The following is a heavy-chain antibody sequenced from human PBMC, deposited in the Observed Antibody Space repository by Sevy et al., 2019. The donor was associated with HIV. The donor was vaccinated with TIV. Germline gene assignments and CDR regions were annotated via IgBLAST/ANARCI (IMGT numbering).Heavy chain of an antibody. V-gene: IGHV4-31*03. D-gene: IGHD6-19*01. CDR2: IYYSGST. Sequence: SETLSLTCTVSGGSISSGGYYWSWIRQHPGKGLEWIEYIYYSGSTYYNPSLKSRVTISVDTSKNQFSLKLSSVTAADTAVYYCARDVAVAPNWFDPWGQGTLVTVFS. J-gene: IGHJ5*02. CDR3: ARDVAVAPNWFDP. CDR1: GGSISSGGYY.